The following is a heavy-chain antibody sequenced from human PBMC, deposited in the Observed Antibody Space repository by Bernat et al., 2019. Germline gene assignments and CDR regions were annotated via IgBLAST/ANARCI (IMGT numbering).Heavy chain of an antibody. J-gene: IGHJ4*02. CDR3: ARDLIVGAGPIGY. V-gene: IGHV3-48*01. D-gene: IGHD1-26*01. Sequence: EVQLVESGGGLVQPGGSLRLSCAASGFTFSSYSMNWVRQAPGKGLEWVSYISSSSTIYYADSVKGRFTISRDNAKNSLYLQMNSLRAEDTAVYYCARDLIVGAGPIGYWGQGTLVTVSS. CDR1: GFTFSSYS. CDR2: ISSSSTI.